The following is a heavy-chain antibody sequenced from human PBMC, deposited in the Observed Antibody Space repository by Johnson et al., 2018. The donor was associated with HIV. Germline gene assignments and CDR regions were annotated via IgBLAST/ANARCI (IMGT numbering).Heavy chain of an antibody. Sequence: VQLVESGGVVVQPGGSLRLSCAASGFTFDDYAMHWVRQAPGKGLEWVSLISWDGGSTYYADSVKGRFTISRDNSKNTLYLQMNSLRAEDTAVYYCARTGRAVAGTPHACDIWGQGTMVTVSS. D-gene: IGHD6-19*01. J-gene: IGHJ3*02. CDR1: GFTFDDYA. V-gene: IGHV3-43D*03. CDR3: ARTGRAVAGTPHACDI. CDR2: ISWDGGST.